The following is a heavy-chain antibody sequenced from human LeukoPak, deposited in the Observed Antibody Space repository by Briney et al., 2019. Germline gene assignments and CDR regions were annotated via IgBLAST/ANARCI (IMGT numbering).Heavy chain of an antibody. CDR1: RFTFSSYR. J-gene: IGHJ4*02. D-gene: IGHD4-23*01. V-gene: IGHV3-74*01. CDR3: VRGRVGGVDY. Sequence: GGSLRLSCGASRFTFSSYRMDWVRQVPGKGLVWVSYIDTDGSRTTYADSVKGRFTISGDNAKNTVYLQMDSLRAEDTAVYYCVRGRVGGVDYWGQGTLVTVSS. CDR2: IDTDGSRT.